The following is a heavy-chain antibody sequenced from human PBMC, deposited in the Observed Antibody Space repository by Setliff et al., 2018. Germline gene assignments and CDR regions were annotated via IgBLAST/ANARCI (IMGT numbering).Heavy chain of an antibody. CDR3: ARDPTHDC. V-gene: IGHV4-38-2*02. Sequence: SETLSLTCTVSGYSISSGYYWGWIRQPPGKGLEWIGSIYHSGSTYYNPSLKSRVTISVDTYKNQFSLKLSSVTAADTAVYYCARDPTHDCWGQGTLGTVSS. J-gene: IGHJ4*02. CDR2: IYHSGST. CDR1: GYSISSGYY.